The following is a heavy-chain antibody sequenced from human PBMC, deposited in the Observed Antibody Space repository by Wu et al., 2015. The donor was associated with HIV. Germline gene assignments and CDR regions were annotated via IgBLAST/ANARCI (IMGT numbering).Heavy chain of an antibody. J-gene: IGHJ3*02. CDR3: ARGGFSGTWDAFDI. Sequence: QVQLVQSGAEMRKPGSSVKVSCKASGGTFNNFAFSWVRQAPGQGFEWMGRIIPMFDTTVYAQKFQGRVIITADESSNTAFLELTRLRTEDTAVYYCARGGFSGTWDAFDIWGQGTKVTVSS. CDR2: IIPMFDTT. V-gene: IGHV1-69*15. CDR1: GGTFNNFA. D-gene: IGHD5-12*01.